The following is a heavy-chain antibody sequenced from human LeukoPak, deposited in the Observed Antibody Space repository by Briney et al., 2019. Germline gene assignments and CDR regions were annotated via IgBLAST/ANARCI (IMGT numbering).Heavy chain of an antibody. CDR1: GGSISSGGYY. V-gene: IGHV4-61*02. D-gene: IGHD2-2*01. J-gene: IGHJ5*02. Sequence: NPSETLSLTCTVSGGSISSGGYYWSWIRQPAGKGLEWIGRIYTSGSTNYNPSLKSRVTISVDTSKNQFSLKLSSVTAADTAVYYCARDRCSSTSCYYWFDPWGQGTLVTVSS. CDR3: ARDRCSSTSCYYWFDP. CDR2: IYTSGST.